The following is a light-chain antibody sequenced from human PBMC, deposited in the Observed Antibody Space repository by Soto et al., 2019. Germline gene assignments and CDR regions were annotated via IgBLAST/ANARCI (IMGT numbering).Light chain of an antibody. CDR3: QQYGSSPFN. V-gene: IGKV3D-20*01. Sequence: EIVLTQSPVTLSLSPGERGTLSCGASQSVSSSYLAWYQQKPGLAPRLLLYAASSMATGTPDRFSGSGSGTDFTVTISRLEPEDVAVYYCQQYGSSPFNFGQGTRLEI. J-gene: IGKJ5*01. CDR2: AAS. CDR1: QSVSSSY.